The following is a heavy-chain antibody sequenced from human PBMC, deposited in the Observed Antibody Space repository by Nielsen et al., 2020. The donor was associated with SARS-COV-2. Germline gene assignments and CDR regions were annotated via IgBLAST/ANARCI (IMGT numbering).Heavy chain of an antibody. CDR3: ARGVDSGSQVGFDP. J-gene: IGHJ5*02. D-gene: IGHD1-26*01. Sequence: SATLSLTCGVYGGSFSGYYWSWIRQPPGKGLEWIGYIYYSGSTIYNPSLKSRVTISVDTSKNQFSLKLSSVTAADTAVYYCARGVDSGSQVGFDPWGQGTLVTVSS. CDR2: IYYSGST. CDR1: GGSFSGYY. V-gene: IGHV4-59*01.